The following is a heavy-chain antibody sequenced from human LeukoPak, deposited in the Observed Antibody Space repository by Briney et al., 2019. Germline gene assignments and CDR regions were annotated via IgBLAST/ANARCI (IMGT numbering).Heavy chain of an antibody. Sequence: GGSLRLSCAASGFTFSSYEMNWVRQAPGKGLEWVSYISSSGSTIYYADSVKGRFTISRDNAKNSLYLQMNSLRAEDTAVYYCAKDRSGSSWYRNNWFDPWGQGTLVTVSS. V-gene: IGHV3-48*03. CDR2: ISSSGSTI. D-gene: IGHD6-13*01. CDR3: AKDRSGSSWYRNNWFDP. J-gene: IGHJ5*02. CDR1: GFTFSSYE.